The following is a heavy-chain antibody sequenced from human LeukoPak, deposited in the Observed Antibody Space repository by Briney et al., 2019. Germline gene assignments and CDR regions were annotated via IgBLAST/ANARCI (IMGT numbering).Heavy chain of an antibody. CDR2: IYYSGST. J-gene: IGHJ4*02. Sequence: SETLSLTCTVSGVSISSYYWSWIRQPPGKGLEWIGYIYYSGSTNYNPSLKSRVTISVDTSKNQFSLKLSSVTAADTAVYYCARMMDRDFDYWGQGTLVTVSS. CDR1: GVSISSYY. V-gene: IGHV4-59*01. CDR3: ARMMDRDFDY. D-gene: IGHD3-16*01.